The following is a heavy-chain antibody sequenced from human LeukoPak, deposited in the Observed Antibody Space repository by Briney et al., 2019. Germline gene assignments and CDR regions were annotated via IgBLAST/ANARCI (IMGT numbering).Heavy chain of an antibody. CDR2: IYYRRIL. Sequence: PSETLSLTCTVSGVSISSYYWSWIRQSPPKGLEWIDQIYYRRILKSNPYLRSRVTISVDTYKIQSSLKLSSVTAEDTAVYYCAMTFYGDGDYWGQGTLVTASS. J-gene: IGHJ4*02. V-gene: IGHV4-59*08. CDR1: GVSISSYY. CDR3: AMTFYGDGDY. D-gene: IGHD4-17*01.